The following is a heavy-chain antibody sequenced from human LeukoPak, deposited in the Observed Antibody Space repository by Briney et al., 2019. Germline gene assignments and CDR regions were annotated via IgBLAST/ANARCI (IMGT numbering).Heavy chain of an antibody. D-gene: IGHD1-1*01. CDR3: ARGLEVGADRALDY. CDR2: IYSTGST. V-gene: IGHV4-4*07. Sequence: PSETLSLTCTVSGGSISNYYWSWIRQPPGKGLEWIGRIYSTGSTDYNPSLKSRVTMSVDTSKNQFSVKLDSVPAADTAVYYCARGLEVGADRALDYWGQGTLVTVST. J-gene: IGHJ4*02. CDR1: GGSISNYY.